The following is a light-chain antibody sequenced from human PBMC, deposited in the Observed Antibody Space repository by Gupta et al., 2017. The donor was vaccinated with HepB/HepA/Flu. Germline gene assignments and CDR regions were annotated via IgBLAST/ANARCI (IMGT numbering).Light chain of an antibody. Sequence: DIVITQSPATLSVSPGERATISCRASQSVSSYLAWYQQKPGQAPRLLIYGASIRATGIPSRFSGSGSGTDFTLTISSLQSEDFAIYYCQQYKSRPYGFAPGTKLDIK. CDR1: QSVSSY. CDR2: GAS. J-gene: IGKJ3*01. V-gene: IGKV3-15*01. CDR3: QQYKSRPYG.